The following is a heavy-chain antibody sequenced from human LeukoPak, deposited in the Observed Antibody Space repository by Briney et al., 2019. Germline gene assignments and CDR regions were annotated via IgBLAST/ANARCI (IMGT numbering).Heavy chain of an antibody. Sequence: GGSLRLSCAASGFTVSSNYMSWVRQAPGKGLEWVSVIYSGGSTYYADSVKGRFTISRDKSKNTLYLQMNSLRAEDTAVYYCARHVLRTSYPHYYGSGSYYTNWFDPWGQGTLVTVSS. V-gene: IGHV3-66*04. CDR1: GFTVSSNY. D-gene: IGHD3-10*01. CDR2: IYSGGST. CDR3: ARHVLRTSYPHYYGSGSYYTNWFDP. J-gene: IGHJ5*02.